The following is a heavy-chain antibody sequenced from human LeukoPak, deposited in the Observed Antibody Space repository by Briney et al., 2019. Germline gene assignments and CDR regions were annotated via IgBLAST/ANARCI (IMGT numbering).Heavy chain of an antibody. CDR1: GGSFSGYY. CDR3: ARLDYGDIGDFDY. V-gene: IGHV4-34*01. Sequence: KTSETLSLTCAVYGGSFSGYYWSWNRQPPGKGLEWIGEINHSGSTNYNPSLKSRVTISVDTSKNQFSLKLSSVTAADTAVYYCARLDYGDIGDFDYWGQGTLVTVSS. D-gene: IGHD4-17*01. J-gene: IGHJ4*02. CDR2: INHSGST.